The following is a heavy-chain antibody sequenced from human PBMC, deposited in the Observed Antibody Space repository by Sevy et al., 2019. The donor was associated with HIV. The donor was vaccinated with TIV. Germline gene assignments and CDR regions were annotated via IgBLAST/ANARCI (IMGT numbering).Heavy chain of an antibody. D-gene: IGHD6-6*01. Sequence: GGSLRLSCTASGFTFSSYEMNWVRQAPGKGLEWVSYISNSGSTIHYSDSVKGRFTISRDNAKNSLYLQMSSLRSEDTAVYYCARDPTNLYSSSSLDYWGQGTLVTVSS. V-gene: IGHV3-48*03. CDR2: ISNSGSTI. CDR1: GFTFSSYE. J-gene: IGHJ4*02. CDR3: ARDPTNLYSSSSLDY.